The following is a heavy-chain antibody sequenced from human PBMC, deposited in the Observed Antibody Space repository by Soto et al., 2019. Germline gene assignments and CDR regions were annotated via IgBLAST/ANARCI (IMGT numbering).Heavy chain of an antibody. CDR3: ACGRASDRGAVASAIDD. CDR2: INAGNGNT. CDR1: GYTFTSYA. Sequence: ASVKVSCKASGYTFTSYAMHWVRQAPGQRLEWMGWINAGNGNTKYSQKFQGRVTITRDTSASTAYMELSSLRSEDTAVYYCACGRASDRGAVASAIDDWGQGTLVTVSS. J-gene: IGHJ4*02. V-gene: IGHV1-3*01. D-gene: IGHD6-19*01.